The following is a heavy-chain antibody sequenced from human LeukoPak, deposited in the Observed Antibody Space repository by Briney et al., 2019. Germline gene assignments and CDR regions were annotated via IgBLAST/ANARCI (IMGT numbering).Heavy chain of an antibody. J-gene: IGHJ6*03. CDR1: GYTFTSYD. Sequence: ASVKVSCKAYGYTFTSYDSNWVRQVTGQGLEWMGWTNPNTGNTGYTQKFQHRITITRNTSMSAVYMELSSLRSEDTAVYYCARGGFDEYYYYMDVWGKGTTVTVSS. V-gene: IGHV1-8*01. D-gene: IGHD2/OR15-2a*01. CDR3: ARGGFDEYYYYMDV. CDR2: TNPNTGNT.